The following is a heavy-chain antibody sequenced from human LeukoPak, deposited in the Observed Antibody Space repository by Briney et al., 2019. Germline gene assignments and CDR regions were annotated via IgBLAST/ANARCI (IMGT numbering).Heavy chain of an antibody. D-gene: IGHD3-3*01. Sequence: GGSLRLSCAASGFTFSSYAMSWVRQAPGKGLEWVSAISGSGGSTYYADSVTGRFTISRDNSKNTLYLQMNSLRAEDTAVYYCATTPTRRITIFGVPLTGWGQGTLVTVSS. J-gene: IGHJ4*02. V-gene: IGHV3-23*01. CDR2: ISGSGGST. CDR1: GFTFSSYA. CDR3: ATTPTRRITIFGVPLTG.